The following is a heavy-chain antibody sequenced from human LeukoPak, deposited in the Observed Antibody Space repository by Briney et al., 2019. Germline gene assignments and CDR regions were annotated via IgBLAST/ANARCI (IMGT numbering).Heavy chain of an antibody. CDR1: GFTFSTYG. CDR3: AKDKGIAAAPLDYMDV. D-gene: IGHD6-13*01. J-gene: IGHJ6*03. CDR2: ISGSGGST. Sequence: GGSLRLSCAASGFTFSTYGMTWVRQAPGKGLEWVSAISGSGGSTYYADSAKGRFTISRDNSKNTLYLQMSSLRAEDTAVYYCAKDKGIAAAPLDYMDVWGKGTTVTVSS. V-gene: IGHV3-23*01.